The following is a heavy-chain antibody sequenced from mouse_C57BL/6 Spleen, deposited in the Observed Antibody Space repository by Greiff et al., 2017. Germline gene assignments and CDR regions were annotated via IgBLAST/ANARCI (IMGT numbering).Heavy chain of an antibody. V-gene: IGHV1-54*01. CDR2: INPGSGGT. CDR1: GYAFTNYL. J-gene: IGHJ2*01. CDR3: ARWKGI. Sequence: QVQLQQSGAELVRPGTSVKVSCKASGYAFTNYLIEWVKQRPGQGLEWIGVINPGSGGTNYNEKFKGKATLTADKSSSTAYMQLSSLTAEDSAVYFCARWKGIWGQGTTLTVSS.